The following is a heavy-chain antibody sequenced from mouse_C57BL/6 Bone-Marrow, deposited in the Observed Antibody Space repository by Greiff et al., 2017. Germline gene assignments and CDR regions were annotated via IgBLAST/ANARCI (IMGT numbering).Heavy chain of an antibody. V-gene: IGHV5-15*04. Sequence: EVKLEESGGGLVQPGGSLKLSCAASGFTFSDYGMAWVRQAPRKGPEWVAFISNLAYSIYYADTVTGRFTISRENAKNTLYLEMSSLRSEDTAMYYCARRISYGIYWYFDVWGTGTTVTVSS. J-gene: IGHJ1*03. CDR3: ARRISYGIYWYFDV. D-gene: IGHD1-1*01. CDR2: ISNLAYSI. CDR1: GFTFSDYG.